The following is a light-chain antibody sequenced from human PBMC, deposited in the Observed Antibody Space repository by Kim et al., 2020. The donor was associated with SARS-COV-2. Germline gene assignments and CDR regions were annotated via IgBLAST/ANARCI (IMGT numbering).Light chain of an antibody. CDR3: MHALQTPRFT. V-gene: IGKV2-28*01. Sequence: ASISCRLSQRLLQSSGHRILNWFLMRPGQTPHILCYLGSHRAVGVPDRFRGSGSGTDFTLKSSRVEAEDVGIYYCMHALQTPRFTFGPGIKVDIK. J-gene: IGKJ3*01. CDR1: QRLLQSSGHRI. CDR2: LGS.